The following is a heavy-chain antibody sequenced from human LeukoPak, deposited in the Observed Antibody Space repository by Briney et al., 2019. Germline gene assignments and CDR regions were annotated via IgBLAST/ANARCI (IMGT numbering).Heavy chain of an antibody. Sequence: PSETLSLTCTVSGDSFNNGLYWGWIRQPPGKGLEWIGYIYSSGSTNYNPSLQSRVTISVQTSKNQFSLKLSSVTAADTAVYYCARGRYDILSGYHFDYWGQGTLVAVSS. V-gene: IGHV4-61*01. CDR3: ARGRYDILSGYHFDY. J-gene: IGHJ4*02. CDR1: GDSFNNGLY. D-gene: IGHD3-9*01. CDR2: IYSSGST.